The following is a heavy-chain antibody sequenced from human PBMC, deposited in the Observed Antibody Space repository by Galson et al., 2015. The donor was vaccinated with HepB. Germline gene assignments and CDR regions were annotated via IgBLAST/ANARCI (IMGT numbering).Heavy chain of an antibody. CDR3: ARAIGRPIWFGEDGFSDIYYYYGMDV. D-gene: IGHD3-10*01. J-gene: IGHJ6*02. V-gene: IGHV3-21*01. CDR2: ISSSSSYI. Sequence: SLRLSCAASGFTFSSYSMNWVRQAPGKGLEWVSSISSSSSYIYYADSVKGRFTISRDNAKNSLYLQMNSLRAEDTAVYYCARAIGRPIWFGEDGFSDIYYYYGMDVWGQGTTVTVSS. CDR1: GFTFSSYS.